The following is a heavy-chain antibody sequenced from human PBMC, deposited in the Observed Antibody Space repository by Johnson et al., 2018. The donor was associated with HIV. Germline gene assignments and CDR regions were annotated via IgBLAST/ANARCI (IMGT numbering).Heavy chain of an antibody. D-gene: IGHD3-22*01. V-gene: IGHV3-20*04. J-gene: IGHJ3*02. Sequence: VQLVESGGGVVRPGGSLRLSCAASGFTFDDYGMSWVRQAPGKGLEWVSGINWNGGSTGYADSVKGRLTIPRDNSKNTLYLQMNSLRAEDTAVYFCARDRRYYDSSGYYHDAFDIWGQGTMVTVSS. CDR1: GFTFDDYG. CDR3: ARDRRYYDSSGYYHDAFDI. CDR2: INWNGGST.